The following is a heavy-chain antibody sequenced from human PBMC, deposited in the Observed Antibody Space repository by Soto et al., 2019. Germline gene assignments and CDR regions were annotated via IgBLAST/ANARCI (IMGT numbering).Heavy chain of an antibody. Sequence: SETLSLTCFVSGDSIRDYFWSWIRQPAGRGLEWVGRIYSTGNSNENPSLKSRVSLSVDTSKNQFSLRLRSVTAADTAVYYCAREGLGFDFWGQGALVTVSS. CDR1: GDSIRDYF. CDR2: IYSTGNS. J-gene: IGHJ4*02. D-gene: IGHD3-16*01. V-gene: IGHV4-4*07. CDR3: AREGLGFDF.